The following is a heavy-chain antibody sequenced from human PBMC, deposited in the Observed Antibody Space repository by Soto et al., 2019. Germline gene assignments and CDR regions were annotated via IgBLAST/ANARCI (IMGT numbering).Heavy chain of an antibody. V-gene: IGHV1-2*04. D-gene: IGHD3-22*01. CDR2: INPDSGGT. CDR3: ARGSTMNFDY. J-gene: IGHJ4*02. Sequence: VQLVQSGAEVKKPGASVKVSCKASGYTFTGYYIHWVRQAPGQGLAWMGWINPDSGGTNFAQKCQGWVTMTRDTSISTAYMELSRLRSDDTAVYYCARGSTMNFDYWGQGTLVTVSS. CDR1: GYTFTGYY.